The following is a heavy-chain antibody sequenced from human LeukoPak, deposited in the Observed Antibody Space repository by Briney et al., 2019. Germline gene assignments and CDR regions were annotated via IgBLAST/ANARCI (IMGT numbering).Heavy chain of an antibody. Sequence: SETLSLTCTVSGGSISSYYWSWIRQPPGEGLEWIGYIYYSGSTNYNPSLKSRVTISVDTSKNQFSLKLSSVTAADTAVYYCARQGGYSYGRTYYFDYWGQGTLVTVSS. V-gene: IGHV4-59*08. CDR3: ARQGGYSYGRTYYFDY. CDR1: GGSISSYY. J-gene: IGHJ4*02. D-gene: IGHD5-18*01. CDR2: IYYSGST.